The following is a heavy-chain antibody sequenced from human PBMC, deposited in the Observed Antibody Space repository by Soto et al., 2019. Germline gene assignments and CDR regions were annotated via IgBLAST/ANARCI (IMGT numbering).Heavy chain of an antibody. CDR2: IIPIFGTA. Sequence: QVQLVQSGAEVKKPGSSVKVSCKASGGTFSSYAISWVRQAPGQGLEWMGGIIPIFGTANYEQKFQGRVTITADESTSTAYIELSSLRSEDTDVEYCARDIRQHYYDSSGDSEVWSADAFDIWGQGTMVTVSS. V-gene: IGHV1-69*01. D-gene: IGHD3-22*01. CDR3: ARDIRQHYYDSSGDSEVWSADAFDI. J-gene: IGHJ3*02. CDR1: GGTFSSYA.